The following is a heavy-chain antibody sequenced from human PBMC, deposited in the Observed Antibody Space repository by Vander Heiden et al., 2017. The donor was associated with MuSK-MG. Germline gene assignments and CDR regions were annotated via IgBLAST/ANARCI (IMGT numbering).Heavy chain of an antibody. Sequence: QVQLVESGGGVVQPVRSLRLSCAASGFPFRRYGIHWVRQAPGKGLEWVAVVSYDGSNKYYADSAKGRFTISRDNSNNILYLQMNSLRVEDTAVYYCAKSVTLFGVVTYYYYYMDVWGKGTTVTVSS. V-gene: IGHV3-30*18. CDR3: AKSVTLFGVVTYYYYYMDV. D-gene: IGHD3-3*01. CDR1: GFPFRRYG. CDR2: VSYDGSNK. J-gene: IGHJ6*03.